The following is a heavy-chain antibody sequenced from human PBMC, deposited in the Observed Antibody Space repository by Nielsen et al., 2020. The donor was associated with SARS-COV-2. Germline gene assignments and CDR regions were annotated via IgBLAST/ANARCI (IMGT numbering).Heavy chain of an antibody. CDR1: GYTFTSYY. V-gene: IGHV1-46*01. CDR3: ARGLPDLRGVIIDLDY. D-gene: IGHD3-10*01. J-gene: IGHJ4*02. CDR2: INPSGGST. Sequence: ASVKVSCKASGYTFTSYYMHWVRQAPGQGLEWMGIINPSGGSTSYAQKFQGRVTMTRDTSTSTVYMELSSLRSEDTAVYYCARGLPDLRGVIIDLDYWGQGTLVTVSS.